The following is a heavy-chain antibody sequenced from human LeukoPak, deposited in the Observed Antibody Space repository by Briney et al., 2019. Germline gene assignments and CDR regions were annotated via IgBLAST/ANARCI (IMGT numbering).Heavy chain of an antibody. V-gene: IGHV4-30-2*01. CDR2: IYHSGST. J-gene: IGHJ6*03. CDR3: ARPVDCSSTICTGPMDV. Sequence: PSETLSLTCTVSGGSISSGGYYWSWIRQPPGKGLEWIGYIYHSGSTYYNPSLKSRLNISIDRSKNQFSLRLASVTAADTAVYFCARPVDCSSTICTGPMDVWGRGTTVTVSS. CDR1: GGSISSGGYY. D-gene: IGHD2-2*01.